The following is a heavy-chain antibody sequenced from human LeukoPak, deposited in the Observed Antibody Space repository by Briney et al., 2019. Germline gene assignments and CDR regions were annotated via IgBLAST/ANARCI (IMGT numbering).Heavy chain of an antibody. J-gene: IGHJ4*02. CDR3: AKRCSGGSCYSGSPEDY. V-gene: IGHV3-30*02. D-gene: IGHD2-15*01. CDR1: RFTFSSYG. Sequence: SGGSLRLSCAASRFTFSSYGMHWVRQAPGKGLEWVAFIRYDGSNKYYADSVKGRFTISRDNSKNTLYLQMNSLRAEDTAVYYCAKRCSGGSCYSGSPEDYWGQGTLVTVSS. CDR2: IRYDGSNK.